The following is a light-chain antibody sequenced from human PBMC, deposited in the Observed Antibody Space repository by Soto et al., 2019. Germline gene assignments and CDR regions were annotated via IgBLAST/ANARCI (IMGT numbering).Light chain of an antibody. Sequence: QSALAQPASVSGSPGQSITISCTGTSSDIDAYNYVSWYQQHPGKAPKLMIYDVSNRPSGISNRFSGSKSGNTASLTISGLQAEDEADYYCGSYTTSSKYVFGTGTKVTV. CDR2: DVS. CDR1: SSDIDAYNY. J-gene: IGLJ1*01. V-gene: IGLV2-14*01. CDR3: GSYTTSSKYV.